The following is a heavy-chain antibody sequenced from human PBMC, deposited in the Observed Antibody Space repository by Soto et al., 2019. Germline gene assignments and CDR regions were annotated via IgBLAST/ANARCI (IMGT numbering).Heavy chain of an antibody. CDR1: GDSVTSGLYF. J-gene: IGHJ4*02. V-gene: IGHV4-61*03. CDR2: ISASGST. D-gene: IGHD3-22*01. Sequence: QVQLQESGPGLVKPSETLSLTCTVSGDSVTSGLYFWSWIRQPPGKGLEWIGYISASGSTHYSPSLRSRVSISIDTSKNHFSLMLTSVTAADTAMYYCGRTNSRGRWAAWNWGQGTLVTVSS. CDR3: GRTNSRGRWAAWN.